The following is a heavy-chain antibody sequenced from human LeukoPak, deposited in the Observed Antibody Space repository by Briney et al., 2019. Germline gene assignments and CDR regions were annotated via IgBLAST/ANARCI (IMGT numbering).Heavy chain of an antibody. V-gene: IGHV3-53*01. CDR3: ARGRYSGYEGFDY. J-gene: IGHJ4*02. D-gene: IGHD5-12*01. CDR2: IYSGGST. Sequence: GGSLRLSCAASGFTFSSYGMHWVRQAPGKGLEWVSVIYSGGSTYYADSVKGRFTISRDNSKNTLYLQMNSLRAEDTAVYYCARGRYSGYEGFDYWGQGTLVTVSS. CDR1: GFTFSSYG.